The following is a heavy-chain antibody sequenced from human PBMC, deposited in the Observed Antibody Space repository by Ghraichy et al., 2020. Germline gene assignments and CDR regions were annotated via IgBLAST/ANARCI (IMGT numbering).Heavy chain of an antibody. CDR1: GFTFSTSW. CDR3: ARDRSSNWYQYLDY. D-gene: IGHD6-13*01. V-gene: IGHV3-7*04. CDR2: IKPDGTEK. Sequence: GGSLRLSCAASGFTFSTSWMSWVRQAPGKGLEWVANIKPDGTEKYYVDSVKGRFTISRDNAKNSLYLQMNSLRVEDTAVYYCARDRSSNWYQYLDYWGQGTLVTVSS. J-gene: IGHJ4*02.